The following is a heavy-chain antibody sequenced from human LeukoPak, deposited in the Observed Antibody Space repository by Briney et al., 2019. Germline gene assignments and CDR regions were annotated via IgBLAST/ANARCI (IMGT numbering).Heavy chain of an antibody. Sequence: GGSLRLSCAASGFSFSDYGMHWVRQAPGKGLEWVAFTWYDGSNKYYADSVKGRFTISRDNSKSTLYLQMNSLRAEGTAVYYCARLLSNTFYYGSGSHLDYWGQGTLVTVSS. CDR3: ARLLSNTFYYGSGSHLDY. D-gene: IGHD3-10*01. CDR1: GFSFSDYG. J-gene: IGHJ4*02. CDR2: TWYDGSNK. V-gene: IGHV3-33*08.